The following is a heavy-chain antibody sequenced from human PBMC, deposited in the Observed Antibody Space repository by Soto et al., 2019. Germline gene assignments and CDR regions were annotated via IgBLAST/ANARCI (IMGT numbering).Heavy chain of an antibody. V-gene: IGHV1-2*02. CDR3: GRGRSGQIVVFY. J-gene: IGHJ4*02. CDR1: GHTFSAYY. D-gene: IGHD1-26*01. CDR2: INPSSGAT. Sequence: GASVKVSCKASGHTFSAYYIHWVRQAPGQGLEWMGWINPSSGATNFAQKFQGRVTMTRDTSVSTAYMELKNLSPDDTAVYYCGRGRSGQIVVFYWGQGTPVTVSS.